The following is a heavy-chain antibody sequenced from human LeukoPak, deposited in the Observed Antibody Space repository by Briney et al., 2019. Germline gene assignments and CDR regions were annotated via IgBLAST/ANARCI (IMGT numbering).Heavy chain of an antibody. Sequence: GGSLRLSCAASGFTFSSYSMNWVRQAPGKGLEWGSSISSSSSYIYYADSVKGRFTISRDNSKNTLYLQMNSLRAEDTAVYSCARVLGRWELRGGYYFDYWGQGTLVTVSS. V-gene: IGHV3-21*01. CDR1: GFTFSSYS. CDR3: ARVLGRWELRGGYYFDY. J-gene: IGHJ4*02. D-gene: IGHD1-26*01. CDR2: ISSSSSYI.